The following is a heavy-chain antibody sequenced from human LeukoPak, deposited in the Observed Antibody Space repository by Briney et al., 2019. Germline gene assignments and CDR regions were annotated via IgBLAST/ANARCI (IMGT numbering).Heavy chain of an antibody. CDR2: ISPSGGST. CDR1: GYTFTSNY. CDR3: VRVSLSPLLPIDY. D-gene: IGHD2-15*01. V-gene: IGHV1-46*01. Sequence: ASVKVSCKAFGYTFTSNYMHWVRQAPGQGPEWMGVISPSGGSTTYAQKFQGRVTLTRDMSTSTDYLELSSLRSEDTAVYYCVRVSLSPLLPIDYWGQGTLVTVSS. J-gene: IGHJ4*02.